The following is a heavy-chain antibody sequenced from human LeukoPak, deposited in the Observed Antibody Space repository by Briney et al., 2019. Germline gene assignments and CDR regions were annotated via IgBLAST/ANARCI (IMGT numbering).Heavy chain of an antibody. Sequence: GGSLRLSCAASGFTFSSYAMHWVRQAPGKGLEWVAVISYDGSNEYYAGSVKGRFTTSRDSSKNTLYLQMNSLRAEDTAVYYCARAGGHYNWNFGDAIDIWGQGTMVTVSS. J-gene: IGHJ3*02. CDR1: GFTFSSYA. CDR3: ARAGGHYNWNFGDAIDI. D-gene: IGHD1-20*01. V-gene: IGHV3-30*04. CDR2: ISYDGSNE.